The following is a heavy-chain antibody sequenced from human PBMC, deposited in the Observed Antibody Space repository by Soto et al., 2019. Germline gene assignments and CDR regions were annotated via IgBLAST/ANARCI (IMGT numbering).Heavy chain of an antibody. V-gene: IGHV3-74*01. CDR1: GFSFSTNW. CDR3: ARGPTGWYGFDY. D-gene: IGHD6-19*01. Sequence: EVQLVESGGVLVQPGGSLRLSCAASGFSFSTNWMHWVRQVPGKGLVWVSRLSRDGSSANYADSVKGRFTISRDNAKNTLYLQMNSLTAEETAIYYCARGPTGWYGFDYWGQGTLVTVSS. J-gene: IGHJ4*02. CDR2: LSRDGSSA.